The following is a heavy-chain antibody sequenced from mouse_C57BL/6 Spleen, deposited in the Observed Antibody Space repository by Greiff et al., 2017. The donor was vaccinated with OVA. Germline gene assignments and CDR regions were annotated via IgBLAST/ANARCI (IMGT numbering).Heavy chain of an antibody. V-gene: IGHV1-5*01. D-gene: IGHD2-4*01. CDR1: GYTFTSYW. CDR2: IYPGNSDT. Sequence: EVQLQQSGTVLARPGASVKMSCKTSGYTFTSYWMHWVKQRPGQGLEWIGAIYPGNSDTSYNQKFKGKAKLTAVTSASTAYMELSSLTNEDSAVYYCTREEGLRQGYYFDYWGQGTTLTVSS. J-gene: IGHJ2*01. CDR3: TREEGLRQGYYFDY.